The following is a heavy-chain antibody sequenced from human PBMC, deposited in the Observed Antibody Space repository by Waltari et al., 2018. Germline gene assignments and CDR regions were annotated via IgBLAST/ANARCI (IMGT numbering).Heavy chain of an antibody. D-gene: IGHD2-15*01. CDR2: INPNSGGT. V-gene: IGHV1-2*06. J-gene: IGHJ5*02. CDR3: ARVNGGGYFFGVTYYDESNWFDP. Sequence: QVQLVQSGAEVKKPGASVKVSCKASGYTFTGYYIYWVRQAPGQGLEWMGRINPNSGGTNYAQKFQGRITLTRDTSISTAYMELSSLTSDDTAMYYCARVNGGGYFFGVTYYDESNWFDPWGQGTLVTVSS. CDR1: GYTFTGYY.